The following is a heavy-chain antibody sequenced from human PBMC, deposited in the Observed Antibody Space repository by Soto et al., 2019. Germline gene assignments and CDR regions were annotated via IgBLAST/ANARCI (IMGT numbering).Heavy chain of an antibody. J-gene: IGHJ4*02. V-gene: IGHV3-64D*06. CDR2: ISSYGADR. CDR3: VKEGYMRSDWYGQFDY. D-gene: IGHD6-19*01. CDR1: GFTFNSYA. Sequence: VQLVQSGAEVKKPGASVKVSCKASGFTFNSYAMHWVRQAPGKGLEFVSAISSYGADRYYADSVKGRFAISRDNPKNTLYLQMSSLRAEDTALYYCVKEGYMRSDWYGQFDYWGQGALVTVSS.